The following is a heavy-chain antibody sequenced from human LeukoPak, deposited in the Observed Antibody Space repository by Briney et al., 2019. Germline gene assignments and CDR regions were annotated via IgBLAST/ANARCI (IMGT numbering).Heavy chain of an antibody. V-gene: IGHV3-48*04. CDR3: ARIHMVRVIDY. CDR2: INTDSSSI. CDR1: GFTFNIYE. D-gene: IGHD3-10*01. J-gene: IGHJ4*02. Sequence: GGSLRLSSAASGFTFNIYEMNWVRQAPGKGLEWISHINTDSSSIHYADSVKGRFTISRDNAKNSLYLQMNSLRAEDTAVYYCARIHMVRVIDYWGQGTLVTVSS.